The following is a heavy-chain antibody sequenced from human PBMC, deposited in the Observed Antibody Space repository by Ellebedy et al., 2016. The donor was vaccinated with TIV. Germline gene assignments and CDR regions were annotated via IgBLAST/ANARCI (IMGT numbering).Heavy chain of an antibody. V-gene: IGHV3-48*02. Sequence: GESLKISCVASGFIFSSYYMTWVRQAPGKGLEWISYISGSGGRMDHADSVKERFTISRDNAKNSWYLQMNSLRDEDTAIYYCARDGGVAGETDVWGQGTTVTVSS. CDR1: GFIFSSYY. J-gene: IGHJ6*02. D-gene: IGHD2-15*01. CDR3: ARDGGVAGETDV. CDR2: ISGSGGRM.